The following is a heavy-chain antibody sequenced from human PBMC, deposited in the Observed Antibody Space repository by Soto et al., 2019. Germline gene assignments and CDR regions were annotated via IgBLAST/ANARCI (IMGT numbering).Heavy chain of an antibody. D-gene: IGHD3-9*01. CDR2: ISYDGSNK. CDR1: GFTFSSYG. V-gene: IGHV3-30*18. J-gene: IGHJ4*02. Sequence: QVQLVESGGGVVQPGRSLRLSCAASGFTFSSYGMHWVRQAPGKGLEWVAVISYDGSNKYYADSVKGRFTISRDNSKNTLYLQMNSLRAEDTAVYYCAKDRLRYFDWLFPPGYWGQGTLVTVSS. CDR3: AKDRLRYFDWLFPPGY.